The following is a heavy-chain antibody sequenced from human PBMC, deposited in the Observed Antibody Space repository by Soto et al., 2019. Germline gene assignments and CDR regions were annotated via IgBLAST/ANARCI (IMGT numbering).Heavy chain of an antibody. CDR1: GFTFSTSW. V-gene: IGHV3-7*01. CDR2: LDQDGSER. J-gene: IGHJ4*02. CDR3: VCGGNCVVD. Sequence: EVQLVESGGGLVQPGGSLRLSCAASGFTFSTSWMTWVRRPPGKGLEWVAHLDQDGSERYYVDSVRGRFTISRDNAKNSLDLQMNSLRAEDTAGYYCVCGGNCVVDWGQGTLVTVSP. D-gene: IGHD3-16*01.